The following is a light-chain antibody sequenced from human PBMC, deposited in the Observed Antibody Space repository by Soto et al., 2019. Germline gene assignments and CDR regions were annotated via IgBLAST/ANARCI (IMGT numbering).Light chain of an antibody. Sequence: DIQMTQSPSSLSASIGDRVAITCRASQSITSSLNWYQQKPGTAPNLLIYAASTLQSGVPSRFSGSGSGTDFTLTISSLQPEDFATYYCQQSYSLPLTFGGGTKVEV. CDR1: QSITSS. CDR3: QQSYSLPLT. CDR2: AAS. V-gene: IGKV1-39*01. J-gene: IGKJ4*01.